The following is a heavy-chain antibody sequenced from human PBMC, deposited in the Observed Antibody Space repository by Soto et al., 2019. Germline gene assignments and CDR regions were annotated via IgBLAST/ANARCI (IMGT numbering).Heavy chain of an antibody. J-gene: IGHJ5*02. Sequence: XVSLLLSCAASGFTFSSYAMSWVRQAPGKGLEWVSAISGSGGSTYYADSVKGRFTISRDNSKNTLYLQMNSLRAEDTAVYYCAKDSIGLDWNHEDWFDPWGQGTLVTVSS. V-gene: IGHV3-23*01. CDR1: GFTFSSYA. CDR3: AKDSIGLDWNHEDWFDP. CDR2: ISGSGGST. D-gene: IGHD1-1*01.